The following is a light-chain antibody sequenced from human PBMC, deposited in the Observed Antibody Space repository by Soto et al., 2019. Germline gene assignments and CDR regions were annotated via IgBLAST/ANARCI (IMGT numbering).Light chain of an antibody. CDR2: DAS. CDR1: QDISNS. J-gene: IGKJ4*01. V-gene: IGKV1-33*01. CDR3: QQYNNLPLT. Sequence: DIQMTQSPSSLSASVGDRVTITCQASQDISNSLNWYQQRPGKAPNLLIYDASNLQTGVLERFIGSGSGTNFTLIIISPQPEDTATYHCQQYNNLPLTFGGGTKVEIK.